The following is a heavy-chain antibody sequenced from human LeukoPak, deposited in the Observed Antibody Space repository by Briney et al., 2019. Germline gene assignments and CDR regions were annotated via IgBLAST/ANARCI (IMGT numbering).Heavy chain of an antibody. Sequence: ASVKVSCKASGYTFTGYYIHWVRQGPGQGLEWMGIINPSGGRTSYAQKLQGRVTMTRDMSTSTVYMELSSLRSEDTAIYYCARGDGEAASLWENWFDPWGQGTLVTVSS. J-gene: IGHJ5*02. CDR1: GYTFTGYY. CDR2: INPSGGRT. D-gene: IGHD6-13*01. V-gene: IGHV1-46*01. CDR3: ARGDGEAASLWENWFDP.